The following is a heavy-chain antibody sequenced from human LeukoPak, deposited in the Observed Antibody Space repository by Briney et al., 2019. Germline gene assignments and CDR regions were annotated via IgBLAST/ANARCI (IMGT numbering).Heavy chain of an antibody. CDR2: INPNSGGT. J-gene: IGHJ6*03. CDR1: GYTFTGYY. Sequence: GASVKVSCKASGYTFTGYYMHWVRQAPGQGLEWMGWINPNSGGTNYAQKFQGRVTMTRDTSISTAYMELSRLRSDDTAVYYCARGREVYYDILTGYFHYYYMDVWGKGTTVTISS. V-gene: IGHV1-2*02. D-gene: IGHD3-9*01. CDR3: ARGREVYYDILTGYFHYYYMDV.